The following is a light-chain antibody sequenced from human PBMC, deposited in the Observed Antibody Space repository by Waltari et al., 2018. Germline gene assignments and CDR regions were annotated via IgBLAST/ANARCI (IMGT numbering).Light chain of an antibody. CDR3: SSYTTSSTRV. V-gene: IGLV2-14*03. CDR1: SSDVGGYNF. J-gene: IGLJ3*02. CDR2: DVT. Sequence: QSALTRPASVSGSPGQSITISCPGTSSDVGGYNFVPWYQQHPGKAPKLIIYDVTNRPSGVSTRFSGSKSGNTASLTISGLQTEDEADYYCSSYTTSSTRVFGGGTKLTVL.